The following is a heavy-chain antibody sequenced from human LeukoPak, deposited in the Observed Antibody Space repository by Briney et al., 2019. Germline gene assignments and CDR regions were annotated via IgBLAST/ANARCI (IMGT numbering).Heavy chain of an antibody. V-gene: IGHV1-18*01. CDR3: ARDDSSSWYSTYYGIDV. CDR2: ISAYNGNT. J-gene: IGHJ6*02. CDR1: GYTFTSYG. Sequence: ASVKVSCKASGYTFTSYGISWVRQAPGQGLEWMGWISAYNGNTNYAQKLRGRVTMTTDTSTSTAYMELRSLRSDDTAVYYCARDDSSSWYSTYYGIDVWGQGTTVTVSS. D-gene: IGHD6-13*01.